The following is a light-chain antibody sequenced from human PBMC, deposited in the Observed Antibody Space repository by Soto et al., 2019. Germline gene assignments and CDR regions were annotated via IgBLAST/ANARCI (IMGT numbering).Light chain of an antibody. Sequence: QSVLTQPPSASGTPGQRVTISCSGSSSNIGSNTVNWYQQLPGTAPKLLIYSNNQRPSGVPDGFSGSKSGTSASLAISGLQSEEEADYYCAAWDDSLNGFYVFGTGTKLTVL. J-gene: IGLJ1*01. CDR2: SNN. CDR3: AAWDDSLNGFYV. V-gene: IGLV1-44*01. CDR1: SSNIGSNT.